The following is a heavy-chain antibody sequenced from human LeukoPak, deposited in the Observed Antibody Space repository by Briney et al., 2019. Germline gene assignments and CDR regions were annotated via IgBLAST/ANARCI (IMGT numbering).Heavy chain of an antibody. Sequence: GGSLRLSCAASGLTFSDYYMSWIRQAPGKGLVWVARIDGDGSDTNYADSVKGRFTISRDNARNTVYLQMNCLRAEDTAVYYCARGWVPSDITLKWGQGTMVTVSS. CDR2: IDGDGSDT. D-gene: IGHD3-22*01. J-gene: IGHJ3*01. V-gene: IGHV3-74*01. CDR3: ARGWVPSDITLK. CDR1: GLTFSDYY.